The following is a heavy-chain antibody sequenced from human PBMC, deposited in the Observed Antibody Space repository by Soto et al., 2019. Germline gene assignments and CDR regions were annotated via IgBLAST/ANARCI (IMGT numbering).Heavy chain of an antibody. V-gene: IGHV3-74*01. CDR1: GFPFSSYW. CDR3: ARGDGDRYDGNGYLGRH. D-gene: IGHD3-22*01. Sequence: EVQLVESGGGLVQPGESLTLSCAASGFPFSSYWMHWVRQAPGKGLVWVSRIKSDGSGTYYADSVQDRFTISRDNARNPXYLQINSLRVEDTAVYFGARGDGDRYDGNGYLGRHWGQGTLVTVSS. J-gene: IGHJ4*02. CDR2: IKSDGSGT.